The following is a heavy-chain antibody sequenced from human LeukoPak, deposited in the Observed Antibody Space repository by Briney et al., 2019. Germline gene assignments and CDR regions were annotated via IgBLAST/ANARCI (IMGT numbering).Heavy chain of an antibody. CDR3: ARTSPTSHFDF. V-gene: IGHV3-74*01. Sequence: GGSLRLSCVDPGFTFTTYWMHWVRQAPGKGLVWVSRINGDGSNSNYADSVKGRFTISRDNARNTLYLQMNGLRAEDTALYYCARTSPTSHFDFWGQGTLVTVSS. CDR1: GFTFTTYW. J-gene: IGHJ4*02. D-gene: IGHD3-16*01. CDR2: INGDGSNS.